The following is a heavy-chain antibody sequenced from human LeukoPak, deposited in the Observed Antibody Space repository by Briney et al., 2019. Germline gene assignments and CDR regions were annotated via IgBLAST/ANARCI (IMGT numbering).Heavy chain of an antibody. CDR2: ISSSGSTI. D-gene: IGHD4-17*01. V-gene: IGHV3-11*01. CDR1: GFTFSDYY. CDR3: ARDGMWVTTDYYYGMDV. Sequence: GGSLRLSCEASGFTFSDYYMSWIRQAPGQGLEWVSYISSSGSTIYYADSVKGRFTISRDNAKNSLYLQMNSLRAEDTAVYYCARDGMWVTTDYYYGMDVWGQGTTVTVSS. J-gene: IGHJ6*02.